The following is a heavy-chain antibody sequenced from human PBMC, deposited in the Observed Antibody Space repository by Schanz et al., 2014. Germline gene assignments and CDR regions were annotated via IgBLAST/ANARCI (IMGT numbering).Heavy chain of an antibody. Sequence: EVQLVESGGGLVKPGGSLRLSCSASGFTFSTYAMSWVRQAPGKGLEWVSSISSSSSYISYADSVKGRFTISRDNAKNSLYLQMNSLRAEDTAVYYCAMGGYQLHHWGQGTLVTVSS. CDR1: GFTFSTYA. CDR2: ISSSSSYI. D-gene: IGHD1-7*01. V-gene: IGHV3-21*01. J-gene: IGHJ4*02. CDR3: AMGGYQLHH.